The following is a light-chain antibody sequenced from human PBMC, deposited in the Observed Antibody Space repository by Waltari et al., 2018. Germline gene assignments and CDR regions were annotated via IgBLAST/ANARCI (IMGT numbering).Light chain of an antibody. CDR1: QSVTNNY. V-gene: IGKV3-20*01. CDR3: QQSSHSPLT. CDR2: DAS. J-gene: IGKJ4*01. Sequence: EIVLTQSPGTLSLSPGDRATLSCRASQSVTNNYLAWFQQKPGQAPRLLISDASSRATGIPDRFSGSGSGTDFTLNISRLEREDFAVYYCQQSSHSPLTFGGGTKVEIK.